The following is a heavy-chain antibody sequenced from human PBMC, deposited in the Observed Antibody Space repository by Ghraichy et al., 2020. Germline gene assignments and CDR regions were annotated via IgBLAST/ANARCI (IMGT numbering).Heavy chain of an antibody. J-gene: IGHJ4*02. V-gene: IGHV4-38-2*01. D-gene: IGHD6-19*01. CDR2: IYHSGSS. CDR3: AREDSSGTY. Sequence: GSLRLSCAVSGYSISSGYYWGWIRQPPGKGLEWIGSIYHSGSSYYNASLKSRVTISVDTSKNQFSLKLNSVTAADTAVYYCAREDSSGTYWGQGTLVTVSS. CDR1: GYSISSGYY.